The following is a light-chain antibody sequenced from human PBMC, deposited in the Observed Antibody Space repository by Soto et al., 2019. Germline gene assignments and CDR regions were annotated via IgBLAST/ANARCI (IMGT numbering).Light chain of an antibody. Sequence: PWERATLSCRASQSGSSTYLAWYQQKPGQAPRLLIYGASSRATGIPDRFSGSGSGTDFTLTISRLEPEDFAIYYCQQYGSSPYTFGQGTKVDI. V-gene: IGKV3-20*01. CDR3: QQYGSSPYT. J-gene: IGKJ2*01. CDR1: QSGSSTY. CDR2: GAS.